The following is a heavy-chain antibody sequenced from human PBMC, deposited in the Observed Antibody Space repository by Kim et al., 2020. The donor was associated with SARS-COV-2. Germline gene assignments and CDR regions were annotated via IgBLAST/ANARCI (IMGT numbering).Heavy chain of an antibody. CDR3: ARNIGVSGDYYFGMDV. CDR2: IHAGDPDV. V-gene: IGHV5-51*01. Sequence: GESLKISCKGYEYKFSIYWISWVRQMPVKGLEWLGTIHAGDPDVRYDPSFQGRVTFSVDTSISTAYLDLSSLRTSDTAIYYCARNIGVSGDYYFGMDVWGQGTTVIVSS. J-gene: IGHJ6*02. CDR1: EYKFSIYW. D-gene: IGHD3-22*01.